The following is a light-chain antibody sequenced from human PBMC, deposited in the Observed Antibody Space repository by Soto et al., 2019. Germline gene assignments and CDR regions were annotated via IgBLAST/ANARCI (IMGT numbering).Light chain of an antibody. V-gene: IGKV1-27*01. CDR3: QMCDSAHALT. CDR2: SAS. J-gene: IGKJ4*01. CDR1: QGIGNY. Sequence: DIQMTQSPSSLSASVGDRITITCRASQGIGNYLAWYQQKAGKVPQVLIYSASTLQSGVPSRFSGSGSGTDFSLTITNLQPEDAATYYCQMCDSAHALTFGGGTKVEIK.